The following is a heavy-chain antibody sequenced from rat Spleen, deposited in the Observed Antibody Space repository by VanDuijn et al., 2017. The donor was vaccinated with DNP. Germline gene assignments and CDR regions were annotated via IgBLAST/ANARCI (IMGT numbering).Heavy chain of an antibody. V-gene: IGHV5S13*01. D-gene: IGHD1-2*01. CDR1: GFTFSDYN. CDR3: ARLAQLYEGYFDY. Sequence: EVQLVESGGGLVQPGRSLKLSCAASGFTFSDYNMAWVRQAPTKGLEWVAAIYSSGGSTYYRDSVKGRFTISRDHAKNTQYMKMDSLRSEDNATYYSARLAQLYEGYFDYWGQGVMVTVSS. CDR2: IYSSGGST. J-gene: IGHJ2*01.